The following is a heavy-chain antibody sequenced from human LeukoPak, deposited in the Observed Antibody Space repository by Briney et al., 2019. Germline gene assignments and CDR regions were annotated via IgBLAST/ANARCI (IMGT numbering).Heavy chain of an antibody. CDR1: GFTFSRYA. V-gene: IGHV3-23*01. CDR2: ISDSGDST. D-gene: IGHD4-17*01. Sequence: GGSLRLSCAASGFTFSRYAMSWVRQAPGKGLEWVSPISDSGDSTYYADSVKGRLAISRDNSKSTLYLQMNSLRAEDTAVYYCARSRNYGDYAGYYMDVWGKGTTVTVSS. CDR3: ARSRNYGDYAGYYMDV. J-gene: IGHJ6*03.